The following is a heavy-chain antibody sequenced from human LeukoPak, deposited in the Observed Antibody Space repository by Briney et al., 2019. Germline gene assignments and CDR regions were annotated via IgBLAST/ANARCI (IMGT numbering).Heavy chain of an antibody. Sequence: ASVKVSCKASGYTFTSYDINWVRQATGQGLEWMEWMNPNSGKTGYAQKFQGRVTMTRNTSISTAYMELSSLRSEDTAVYYCARVGGVGATGYYYYYYMDVWGKGTTVTVSS. CDR1: GYTFTSYD. CDR2: MNPNSGKT. V-gene: IGHV1-8*01. CDR3: ARVGGVGATGYYYYYYMDV. J-gene: IGHJ6*03. D-gene: IGHD1-26*01.